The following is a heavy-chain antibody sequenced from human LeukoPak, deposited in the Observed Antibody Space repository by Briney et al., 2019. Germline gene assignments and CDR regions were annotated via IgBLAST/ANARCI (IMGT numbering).Heavy chain of an antibody. CDR1: GFTFSIDG. CDR3: ARTDNWNDVGPDY. D-gene: IGHD1-20*01. Sequence: KPGGSLTLSCAGSGFTFSIDGMNWVRQAPGKGLEWVSSISSSSSYIYYADSVKGRFTISRDNAKNSLYLQMNSLRAEDTAVYYCARTDNWNDVGPDYWGQGTLVTVSS. J-gene: IGHJ4*02. CDR2: ISSSSSYI. V-gene: IGHV3-21*01.